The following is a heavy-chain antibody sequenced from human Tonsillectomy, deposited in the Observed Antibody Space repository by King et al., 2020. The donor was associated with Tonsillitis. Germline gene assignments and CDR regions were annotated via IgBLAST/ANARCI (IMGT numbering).Heavy chain of an antibody. Sequence: VQLVESGGGLVQPGGSLRLSCAASGFTFSSYAMSWVRQVPGKGLEWVSIIYSGHSTYYADSVKGRFTISRDNSRNTLYMQMNSLRAEETAVYYCTEGAVPGYYDSIGYVDYWGKGTLATFSS. J-gene: IGHJ4*02. CDR1: GFTFSSYA. CDR3: TEGAVPGYYDSIGYVDY. CDR2: IIYSGHST. V-gene: IGHV3-23*03. D-gene: IGHD3-22*01.